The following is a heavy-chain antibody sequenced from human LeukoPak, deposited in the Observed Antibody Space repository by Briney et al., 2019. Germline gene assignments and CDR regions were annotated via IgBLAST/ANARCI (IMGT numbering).Heavy chain of an antibody. D-gene: IGHD5-18*01. CDR3: ARGGAIQYYYYYYMDV. CDR1: GYTFTSYG. CDR2: ISAYNGNT. V-gene: IGHV1-18*01. Sequence: ASVKVSCKASGYTFTSYGISWVRQAPGQGLEWMGWISAYNGNTNYAQKLQGRVTMTTDTSTSTAYMELRSLRSDDTAVYYWARGGAIQYYYYYYMDVWGKGTTVTVSS. J-gene: IGHJ6*03.